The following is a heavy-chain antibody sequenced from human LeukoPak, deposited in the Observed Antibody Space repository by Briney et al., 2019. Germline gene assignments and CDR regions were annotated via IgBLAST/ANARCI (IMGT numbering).Heavy chain of an antibody. CDR1: GGSLSGYY. CDR2: INHSGST. V-gene: IGHV4-34*01. D-gene: IGHD6-19*01. J-gene: IGHJ4*02. Sequence: PSETLSLTCAVYGGSLSGYYWSWIRQPPGKGLEWIGEINHSGSTNYNPSLKSRVTISVDTSKNQFSLKLSSVTAADTAVYYCAKSSGWQVRDSYYFDYWGQGALVTVSS. CDR3: AKSSGWQVRDSYYFDY.